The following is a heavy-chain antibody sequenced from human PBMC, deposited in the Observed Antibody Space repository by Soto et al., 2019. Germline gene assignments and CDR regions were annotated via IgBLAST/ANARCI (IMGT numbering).Heavy chain of an antibody. CDR2: ITSSSATI. J-gene: IGHJ6*03. CDR3: ASPDSVGDYYYYMDV. CDR1: GFTFSSYN. V-gene: IGHV3-48*01. D-gene: IGHD2-15*01. Sequence: SGGSLRLSCAASGFTFSSYNMNWVRQAPGKGLEWISFITSSSATILYAESVKGRFTISRDNAKNSLYLQMNSLRAEDTAIYYCASPDSVGDYYYYMDVWGKGTTVTVSS.